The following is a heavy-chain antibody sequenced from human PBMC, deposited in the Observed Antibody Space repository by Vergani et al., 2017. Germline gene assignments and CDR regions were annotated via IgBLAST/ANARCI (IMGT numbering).Heavy chain of an antibody. J-gene: IGHJ6*02. CDR2: IGPYNDNT. D-gene: IGHD2-21*02. Sequence: QVQLVQSGAEVKEPGASVKVSCKASGYTFISYGLSWVRQAPGQGLEWMGWIGPYNDNTNYAQKMRGRVTMTTDTSTDTAYMELRRLRSADTAVYFCVREGGDWGNYGLDVWGQGTTVTVSS. V-gene: IGHV1-18*01. CDR3: VREGGDWGNYGLDV. CDR1: GYTFISYG.